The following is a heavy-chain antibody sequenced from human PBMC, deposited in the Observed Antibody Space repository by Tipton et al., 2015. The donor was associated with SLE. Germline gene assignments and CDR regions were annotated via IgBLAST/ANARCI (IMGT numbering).Heavy chain of an antibody. CDR2: IYYSGST. V-gene: IGHV4-59*08. CDR1: GGSISSHY. Sequence: TLSLTCAVYGGSISSHYWSWIRQPPGKGLEWIGYIYYSGSTNYNPSLKSRVTISVDTSKNQFSLKLSSVTAADTAVYYCARITIEGSRWFDPWGQGTLVTVSS. CDR3: ARITIEGSRWFDP. J-gene: IGHJ5*02. D-gene: IGHD3-16*01.